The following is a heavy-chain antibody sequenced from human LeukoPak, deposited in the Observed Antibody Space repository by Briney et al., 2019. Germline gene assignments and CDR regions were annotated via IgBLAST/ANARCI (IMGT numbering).Heavy chain of an antibody. Sequence: SETLSLTCTDSGGSISSNSYYWGCIRQPTGKGLEWIGSIHYSGTTYYNPSLKSLVTISTDTSKNQFSLRPSSVTAADTAVYYCARPRAYSSSWYYLDPWGRGTLLTVSS. CDR2: IHYSGTT. J-gene: IGHJ5*02. CDR1: GGSISSNSYY. CDR3: ARPRAYSSSWYYLDP. V-gene: IGHV4-39*01. D-gene: IGHD6-13*01.